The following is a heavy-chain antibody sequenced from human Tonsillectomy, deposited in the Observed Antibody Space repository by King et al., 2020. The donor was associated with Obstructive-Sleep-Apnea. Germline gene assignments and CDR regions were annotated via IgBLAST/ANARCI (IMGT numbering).Heavy chain of an antibody. V-gene: IGHV3-30-3*01. Sequence: VQLVESGGGVVQPGRSLRLSCAASGFTFSRYNFHWVRQPPGKGLEWVSTISFNGNKKYYADSVNGRFTISSDTSQNTLYLQMSSLRGEDTAVYFCARDPSRMGHDAYVWGKGTRVTVSS. CDR3: ARDPSRMGHDAYV. CDR2: ISFNGNKK. J-gene: IGHJ3*01. CDR1: GFTFSRYN. D-gene: IGHD3-16*01.